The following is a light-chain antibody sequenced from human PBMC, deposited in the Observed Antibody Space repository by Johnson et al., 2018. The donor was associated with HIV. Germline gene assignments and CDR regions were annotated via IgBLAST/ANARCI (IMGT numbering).Light chain of an antibody. CDR3: ATWHSSLTSGGV. Sequence: QSVLTQPPSVSAAPGQKVTISCSGSSSNIGNNYVSWYQQLPGTAPKLLIYDNNKRPSGIPDRFSGSKSATSATLAITGLQTGDEADYYCATWHSSLTSGGVFGTGTKVTVL. J-gene: IGLJ1*01. CDR1: SSNIGNNY. CDR2: DNN. V-gene: IGLV1-51*01.